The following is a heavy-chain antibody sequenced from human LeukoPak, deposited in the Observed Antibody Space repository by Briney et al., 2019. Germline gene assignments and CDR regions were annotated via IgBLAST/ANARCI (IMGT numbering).Heavy chain of an antibody. V-gene: IGHV4-4*02. CDR3: ARVHKYCSGISCYRFDP. CDR2: VDHSGST. CDR1: GGSISSAHW. Sequence: PSETLSLTCAVSGGSISSAHWWSWVRQPPVKGLEWIGEVDHSGSTKYNPALKSRVTISVDESKNQFSLRLSSVTAADTAVYYCARVHKYCSGISCYRFDPWGQGTLVTVSS. J-gene: IGHJ5*02. D-gene: IGHD2-2*01.